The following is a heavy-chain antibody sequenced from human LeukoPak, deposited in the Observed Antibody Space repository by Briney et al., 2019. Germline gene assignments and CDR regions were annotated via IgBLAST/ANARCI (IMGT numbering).Heavy chain of an antibody. CDR2: INSDGSST. Sequence: GGSLRLSCAASGFTFSSYWMHWVRQAPGKGLVWVSRINSDGSSTSYADSVKGRFTISRDNAKNTPYLQMNSLRAEDTAVYYCAREELGRLPPYYYYGMDVWGQGTTVTVSS. CDR3: AREELGRLPPYYYYGMDV. J-gene: IGHJ6*02. V-gene: IGHV3-74*01. D-gene: IGHD7-27*01. CDR1: GFTFSSYW.